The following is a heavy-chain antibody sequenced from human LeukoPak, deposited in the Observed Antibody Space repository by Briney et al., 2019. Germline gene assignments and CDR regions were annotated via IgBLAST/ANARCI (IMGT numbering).Heavy chain of an antibody. Sequence: SETLSLTCAVYGGSFSGYFWSWIRQPPGKGLEWIGEINHSGSTNYNPSLKSRVTISVDTSKNQFSLKLSSVTAADTAVYYCAGRERWLQKAIGYWGQGTLVTVSS. CDR2: INHSGST. CDR1: GGSFSGYF. D-gene: IGHD5-24*01. J-gene: IGHJ4*02. V-gene: IGHV4-34*01. CDR3: AGRERWLQKAIGY.